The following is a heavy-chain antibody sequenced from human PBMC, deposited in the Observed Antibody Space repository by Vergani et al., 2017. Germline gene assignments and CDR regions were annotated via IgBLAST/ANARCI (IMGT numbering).Heavy chain of an antibody. CDR2: ITWDGGST. CDR1: GFTFDDYV. Sequence: EVQLVESGGVVVQPGGSLRLSCAASGFTFDDYVMHWVRQAPGKGLEWVSLITWDGGSTYYADSVKGRFTISRDNSKNSLYLQMKSLRAEDTALYYCAKGLVGTTSLFDYWGQGTLVTVSS. J-gene: IGHJ4*02. V-gene: IGHV3-43D*04. D-gene: IGHD1-7*01. CDR3: AKGLVGTTSLFDY.